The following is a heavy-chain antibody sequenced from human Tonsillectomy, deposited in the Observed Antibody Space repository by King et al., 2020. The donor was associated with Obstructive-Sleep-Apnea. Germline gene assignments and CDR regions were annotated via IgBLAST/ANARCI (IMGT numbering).Heavy chain of an antibody. CDR1: GFTVSSNY. D-gene: IGHD3-22*01. J-gene: IGHJ3*02. CDR3: ASTDYYDSSGDTDAFDI. Sequence: VQLVESGGGLVQPGGSLRLSCAASGFTVSSNYMSWVRQAPGKGLEWGSVVYSGGSTYYADSVKGRFNISRDNSKNTLYLQMNSLGAEDTAVYYCASTDYYDSSGDTDAFDIWGQGTMVTVSS. V-gene: IGHV3-66*01. CDR2: VYSGGST.